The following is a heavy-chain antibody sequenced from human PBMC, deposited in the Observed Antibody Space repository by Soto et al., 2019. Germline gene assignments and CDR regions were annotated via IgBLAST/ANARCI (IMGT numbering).Heavy chain of an antibody. D-gene: IGHD2-15*01. CDR1: GFTFSSYA. J-gene: IGHJ4*02. CDR2: ISYDGSNK. CDR3: ARDLWIVATTAVVVAATPFGY. V-gene: IGHV3-30-3*01. Sequence: PGGSLRLSCAASGFTFSSYAMHWVRQAPGKGLEWVAVISYDGSNKYYADSVKGRFTISRDNSKNTLYLQMNSLRAEDTAVYYCARDLWIVATTAVVVAATPFGYWGQGTLVTVSS.